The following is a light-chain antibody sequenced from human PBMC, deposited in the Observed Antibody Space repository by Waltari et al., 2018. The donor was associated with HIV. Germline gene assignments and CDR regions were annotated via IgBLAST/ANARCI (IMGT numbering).Light chain of an antibody. V-gene: IGLV6-57*01. J-gene: IGLJ2*01. CDR3: QSYDNENPVL. CDR1: SGSLASNS. Sequence: NFMLTQPHSVSESPGKTVTISCTRSSGSLASNSVQWYQQRPGSSPTTVIYKDDQRPSGVPDRFSGSIDSSSNSASLTISGLRPEDEADYYCQSYDNENPVLFGGGTKLTVL. CDR2: KDD.